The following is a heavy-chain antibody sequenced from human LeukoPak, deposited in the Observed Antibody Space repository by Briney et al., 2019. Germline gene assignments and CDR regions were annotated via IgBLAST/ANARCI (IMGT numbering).Heavy chain of an antibody. CDR3: AKPYYRSGTGGFDS. CDR1: GGSISSYY. V-gene: IGHV4-39*07. D-gene: IGHD3-3*01. Sequence: KASETLSLTCTVSGGSISSYYWGWIRQPPGKGLEWIGSIYYSGSTYYNPSLKSRVTISVDTSKNQISLKVTSVTAADTAVYYCAKPYYRSGTGGFDSWGQGTLVTVSS. CDR2: IYYSGST. J-gene: IGHJ4*02.